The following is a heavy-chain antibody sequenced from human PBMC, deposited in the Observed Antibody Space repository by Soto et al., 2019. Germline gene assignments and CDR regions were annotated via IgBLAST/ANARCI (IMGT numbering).Heavy chain of an antibody. V-gene: IGHV4-31*11. J-gene: IGHJ6*03. D-gene: IGHD6-13*01. CDR1: GGSISNGGYY. Sequence: QLQLQESGPGLVKPSQTLSLTCAVSGGSISNGGYYWSWIRQHPGKALQWIGSIYFSGSTYYNPSLKGRVTLSVATPKNQFSLKLSSVTAADTAVYYCARDSHSQQPNHRWGGGYMDVWGKGTTVTVSS. CDR2: IYFSGST. CDR3: ARDSHSQQPNHRWGGGYMDV.